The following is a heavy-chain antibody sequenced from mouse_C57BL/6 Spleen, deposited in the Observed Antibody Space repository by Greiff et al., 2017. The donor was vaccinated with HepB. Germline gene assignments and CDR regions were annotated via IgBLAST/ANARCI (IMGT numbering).Heavy chain of an antibody. J-gene: IGHJ3*01. CDR2: INPSSGYT. CDR3: VTPVYDASPFFAY. Sequence: VQLQQSGAELAKPGASVKLSCKASGYTFTSYWMHWVKQRPGQGLEWIGYINPSSGYTKYTQTFKDKATLTADKSSSTAYMQLISLKYEDSAVYYWVTPVYDASPFFAYWGQGTLVTVSA. CDR1: GYTFTSYW. D-gene: IGHD2-3*01. V-gene: IGHV1-7*01.